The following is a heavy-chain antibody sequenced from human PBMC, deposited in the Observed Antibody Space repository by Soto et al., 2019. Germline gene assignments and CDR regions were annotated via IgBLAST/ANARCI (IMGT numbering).Heavy chain of an antibody. CDR2: IVVGSGNT. CDR1: GYTFTSYG. J-gene: IGHJ6*02. D-gene: IGHD3-3*01. Sequence: SVKVSCKASGYTFTSYGIIWVRQARGQRLEWIGWIVVGSGNTNYAQKFQERVTITRDMSTSTAYMGLSSLRSEDTAVYYCAAYDNYDFWSGYYYGMDVWGQGTTVTVSS. V-gene: IGHV1-58*02. CDR3: AAYDNYDFWSGYYYGMDV.